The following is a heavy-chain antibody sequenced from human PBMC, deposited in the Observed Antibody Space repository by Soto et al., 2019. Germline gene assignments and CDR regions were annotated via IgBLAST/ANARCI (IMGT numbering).Heavy chain of an antibody. CDR3: AKDRVQTVVAATAFDY. Sequence: EVQLLESGGGLVQPGGSLRLSCAASGFTFSSYAMSWVRQAPGKGLEWVSAISGSGGSKYYADSVKGRFTISRDNSKNTLYLQMNSLRAEDTAVYYCAKDRVQTVVAATAFDYWGQGTLVTVSS. V-gene: IGHV3-23*01. CDR2: ISGSGGSK. CDR1: GFTFSSYA. J-gene: IGHJ4*02. D-gene: IGHD2-15*01.